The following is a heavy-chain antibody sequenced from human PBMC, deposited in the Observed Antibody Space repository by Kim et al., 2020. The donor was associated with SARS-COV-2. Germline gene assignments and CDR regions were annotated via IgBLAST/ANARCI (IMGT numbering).Heavy chain of an antibody. D-gene: IGHD3-3*01. V-gene: IGHV3-23*01. CDR2: ISPSGSST. Sequence: GGSLRLSCAASGFTFSNYPMTWVRQAPGQGLECVSSISPSGSSTAYADSVKGRFTISRDNSKTTLYLQMNSLRCDDTAIYYCTKGGLRSGFDFRGQETLVTVS. J-gene: IGHJ4*02. CDR1: GFTFSNYP. CDR3: TKGGLRSGFDF.